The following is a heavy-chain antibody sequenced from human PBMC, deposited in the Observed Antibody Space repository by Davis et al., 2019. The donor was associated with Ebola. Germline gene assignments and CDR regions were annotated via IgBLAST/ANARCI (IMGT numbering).Heavy chain of an antibody. CDR1: GYSFTSYW. CDR2: IDPSDSYT. Sequence: GESLKISCKGSGYSFTSYWISWVRQMLGKGLEWMGRIDPSDSYTNYSPSFQGHVTISADKSISTAYLQWSSLKASDTAMYYCARQGIAAAGYYYYYMDVWGKGTTVTVSS. J-gene: IGHJ6*03. D-gene: IGHD6-13*01. CDR3: ARQGIAAAGYYYYYMDV. V-gene: IGHV5-10-1*01.